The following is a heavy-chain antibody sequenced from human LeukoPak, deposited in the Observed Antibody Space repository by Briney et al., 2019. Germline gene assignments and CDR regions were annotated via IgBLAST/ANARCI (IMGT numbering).Heavy chain of an antibody. CDR3: ARVAPHRRLAVSGLVYFDY. CDR1: GYTFTSYG. D-gene: IGHD3-10*01. CDR2: ISAYNGNT. J-gene: IGHJ4*02. Sequence: GASVKVSCKASGYTFTSYGISWVRQAPGQGLEWMGWISAYNGNTNYAQKLQGRVTMTTDTSTNTAYMELRSLRSDDTAVYYCARVAPHRRLAVSGLVYFDYWGRGTLVTVSS. V-gene: IGHV1-18*01.